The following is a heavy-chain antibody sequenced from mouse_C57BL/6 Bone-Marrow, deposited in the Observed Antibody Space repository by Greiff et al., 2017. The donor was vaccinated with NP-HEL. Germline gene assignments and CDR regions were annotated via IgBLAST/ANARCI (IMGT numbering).Heavy chain of an antibody. CDR2: IHPNSGST. J-gene: IGHJ2*01. D-gene: IGHD1-1*02. CDR1: GYTFTSYW. CDR3: ARSRRGDGGLDY. V-gene: IGHV1-64*01. Sequence: QVQLQQPGAELVKPGASVKLSCKASGYTFTSYWMHWVKQRPGQGLEWIGMIHPNSGSTNYNEKFKSKATLTVDKSSSTAYMQLSSLTSEDSAVYNCARSRRGDGGLDYWGQSTTLTVSS.